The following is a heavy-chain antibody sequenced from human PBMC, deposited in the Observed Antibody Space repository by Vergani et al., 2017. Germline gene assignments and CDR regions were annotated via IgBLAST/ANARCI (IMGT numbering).Heavy chain of an antibody. D-gene: IGHD3-10*01. CDR2: IYPGDSDT. V-gene: IGHV5-51*01. Sequence: EVQLVQSGAEVKKPGESLKISCKGSGYSFTSYWIGWVRQMPGKGLEWMWIIYPGDSDTRYSPSFQGQVTISTHTSINTAYLQWSSLKASDTDMYYCARRRYGSEYFDYWGQGTLVTVSS. J-gene: IGHJ4*02. CDR3: ARRRYGSEYFDY. CDR1: GYSFTSYW.